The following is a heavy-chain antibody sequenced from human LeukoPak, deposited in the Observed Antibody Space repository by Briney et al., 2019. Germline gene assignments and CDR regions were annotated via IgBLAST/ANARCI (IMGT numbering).Heavy chain of an antibody. CDR1: GFTFSNAW. D-gene: IGHD6-13*01. Sequence: GGSLRLSCAASGFTFSNAWMSWVRQAPGKGLEWVSSISSSSSYIYYADSVKGRFTISRDNAKNSLYLQMNSLRAEDTAVYYCASGGSSSWPYYYYGMDVWGQGTTVTVSS. V-gene: IGHV3-21*01. J-gene: IGHJ6*02. CDR3: ASGGSSSWPYYYYGMDV. CDR2: ISSSSSYI.